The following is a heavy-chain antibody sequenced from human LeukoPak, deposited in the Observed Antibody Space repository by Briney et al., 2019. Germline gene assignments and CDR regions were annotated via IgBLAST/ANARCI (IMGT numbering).Heavy chain of an antibody. V-gene: IGHV3-48*01. J-gene: IGHJ4*02. Sequence: HPGGSLRLSCAASGFTFSSYSMNWVRQAPGKGLEWVSYISSSSSTIYYADSVKGRFTISRDNAKNSLYLQMNSLRAEDTAVYYCALDYYDSSGGDWGQGTLVTVSS. D-gene: IGHD3-22*01. CDR1: GFTFSSYS. CDR3: ALDYYDSSGGD. CDR2: ISSSSSTI.